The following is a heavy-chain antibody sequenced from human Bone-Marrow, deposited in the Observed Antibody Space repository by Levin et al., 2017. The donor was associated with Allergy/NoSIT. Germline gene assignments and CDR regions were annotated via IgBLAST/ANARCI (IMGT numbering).Heavy chain of an antibody. J-gene: IGHJ1*01. Sequence: ASVKVSCKGFGYNFSTYWIGWVRQMSGKGLEWMGIIYPGDSETRYSPSFEGQVRMSVDKSISTAYLQWSSLKASDTAMYYCARRGCPGTSCSFQYWGQGTLVTVSS. CDR1: GYNFSTYW. CDR2: IYPGDSET. V-gene: IGHV5-51*01. CDR3: ARRGCPGTSCSFQY. D-gene: IGHD2-2*01.